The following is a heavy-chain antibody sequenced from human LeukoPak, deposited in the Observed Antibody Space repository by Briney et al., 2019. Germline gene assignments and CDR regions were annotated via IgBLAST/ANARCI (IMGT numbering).Heavy chain of an antibody. J-gene: IGHJ4*02. CDR3: TSDTVNTAVGIDY. CDR1: GFTFSRHW. V-gene: IGHV3-74*01. CDR2: MNADGSTS. Sequence: GGSLRLSCAGSGFTFSRHWMHWVRQAPGKGRGWVSRMNADGSTSNYADSVKGRFTISRDNARNTLHLQMDSLSAEDTAVYYCTSDTVNTAVGIDYWGQGTLVTVSS. D-gene: IGHD5-18*01.